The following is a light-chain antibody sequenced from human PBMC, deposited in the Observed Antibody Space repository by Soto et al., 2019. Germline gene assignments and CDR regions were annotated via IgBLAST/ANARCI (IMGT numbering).Light chain of an antibody. CDR3: QQYGSATAFT. CDR1: QSVSSSY. J-gene: IGKJ4*02. V-gene: IGKV3-20*01. Sequence: EIVLTQSPGTLSLSPGERATLSCRASQSVSSSYLAWYQQKPGQAPRLLIYGASSRATGSPDRFSASGSGTDFTLNISPLEPDEFAVYYCQQYGSATAFTFGGGTKVEIK. CDR2: GAS.